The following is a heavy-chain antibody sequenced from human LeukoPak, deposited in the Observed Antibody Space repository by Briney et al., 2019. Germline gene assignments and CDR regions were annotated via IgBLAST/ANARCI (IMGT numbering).Heavy chain of an antibody. CDR1: GGSFSGYY. CDR2: INHSGST. D-gene: IGHD5-18*01. CDR3: AREDTPMVNPFDY. Sequence: SETLSLTCAVYGGSFSGYYWSWIRQPPGKGLEWIGEINHSGSTNYNPSLKSRVTISVDTSKNQFSLKLTSVTAADTAVYYCAREDTPMVNPFDYWGQGTLVTVSS. J-gene: IGHJ4*02. V-gene: IGHV4-34*01.